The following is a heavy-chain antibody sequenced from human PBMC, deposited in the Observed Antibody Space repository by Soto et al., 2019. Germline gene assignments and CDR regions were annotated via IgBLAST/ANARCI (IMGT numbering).Heavy chain of an antibody. CDR2: ISYDGSNK. CDR1: GFTFSSYA. V-gene: IGHV3-30-3*01. Sequence: QVQLVESGGGVVQPGRSLRLSCAASGFTFSSYAMHWVRQAPGKGLEWVAVISYDGSNKYYADSVKGRFTISRDNSKNTLYGQMNSRRAEDTAVYYCARDARCSGGSCYFDYWGQGTLVTVSS. D-gene: IGHD2-15*01. J-gene: IGHJ4*02. CDR3: ARDARCSGGSCYFDY.